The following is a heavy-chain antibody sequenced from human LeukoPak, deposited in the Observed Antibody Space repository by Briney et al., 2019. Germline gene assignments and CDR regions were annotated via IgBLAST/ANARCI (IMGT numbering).Heavy chain of an antibody. J-gene: IGHJ4*02. Sequence: ASVKVSCKASGYTFTGYYMHWVRQAPGQGLEWMGWINPNSGGTNYAQKFQGRVTMTRDTSISTAYMELRRLRSDDTAVYYCARSPSYYDFWSGYYGFDYWGQGTLVTVSS. CDR1: GYTFTGYY. D-gene: IGHD3-3*01. CDR2: INPNSGGT. CDR3: ARSPSYYDFWSGYYGFDY. V-gene: IGHV1-2*02.